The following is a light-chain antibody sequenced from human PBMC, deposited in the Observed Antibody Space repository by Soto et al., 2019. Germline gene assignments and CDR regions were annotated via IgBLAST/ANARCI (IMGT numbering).Light chain of an antibody. V-gene: IGKV3-20*01. CDR1: QSVSNNY. CDR2: GAS. Sequence: EIVLTQSPGTLSLSPGERATLSFRASQSVSNNYLAWYQQKPGQAPRLLIYGASNRATGIPDRFSGSGSGTEFTLTIGSLQSEDFAVYYCQQYSSSPSFGQGTRLEI. J-gene: IGKJ5*01. CDR3: QQYSSSPS.